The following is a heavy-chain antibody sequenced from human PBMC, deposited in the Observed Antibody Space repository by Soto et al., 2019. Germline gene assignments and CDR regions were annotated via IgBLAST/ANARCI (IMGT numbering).Heavy chain of an antibody. CDR3: ARDYYGMDG. CDR2: TYQSGSA. V-gene: IGHV4-30-2*06. J-gene: IGHJ6*02. CDR1: GGSITSGGYS. Sequence: SETLSLTCTVSGGSITSGGYSWTWIRQSPGKGLEWIGYTYQSGSAYYNPSLKSRVTISVDRSKNQFSLNLTSVTAADPAVYYCARDYYGMDGWGQGTTVTVSS.